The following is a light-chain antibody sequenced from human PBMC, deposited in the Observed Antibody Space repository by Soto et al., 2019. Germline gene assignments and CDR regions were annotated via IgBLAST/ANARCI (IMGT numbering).Light chain of an antibody. J-gene: IGLJ3*02. CDR2: EVS. Sequence: QSALTQPASVSGSPGQSITISCAGTSSDVGAYNFVSWYQQHPGKAPKLIIYEVSDRPSGVSNRFSGSKSDNTASLTISGLQSEDEDDYYCSSYTNTNTWVFGGGTKLTVL. CDR3: SSYTNTNTWV. V-gene: IGLV2-14*03. CDR1: SSDVGAYNF.